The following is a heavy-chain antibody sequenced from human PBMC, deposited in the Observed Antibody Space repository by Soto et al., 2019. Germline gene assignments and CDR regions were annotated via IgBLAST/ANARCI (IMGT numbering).Heavy chain of an antibody. D-gene: IGHD4-17*01. CDR3: TRRYGRAFDC. V-gene: IGHV4-59*07. CDR2: IYYSGST. J-gene: IGHJ4*02. CDR1: GGSMNSYD. Sequence: PSDRLSLTCAACGGSMNSYDGSCIRQPPGKGLEWIGYIYYSGSTNYNPSLKSRVTISVDTSKNQFSLKLSSVTAADSAVYYCTRRYGRAFDCWGQGTLVTVSS.